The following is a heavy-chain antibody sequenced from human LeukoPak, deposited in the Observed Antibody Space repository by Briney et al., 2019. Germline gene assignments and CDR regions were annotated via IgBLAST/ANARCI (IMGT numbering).Heavy chain of an antibody. V-gene: IGHV3-33*01. Sequence: PGGSPRLSCAASGFTFSSYGMHWVRQAPGKGLEWVAVIWYDGSNKYYADSVKGRFTISRDNSKNTLYLQMNSLRAEDTAVYYCARENYDYVWGSYRYFDYWGQGTLVTVSS. CDR1: GFTFSSYG. CDR3: ARENYDYVWGSYRYFDY. D-gene: IGHD3-16*02. J-gene: IGHJ4*02. CDR2: IWYDGSNK.